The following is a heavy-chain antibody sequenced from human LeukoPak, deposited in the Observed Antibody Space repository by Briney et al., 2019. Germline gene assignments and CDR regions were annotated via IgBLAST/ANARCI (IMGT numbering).Heavy chain of an antibody. CDR2: IIPIFGTA. CDR3: ARDLKRGYSSGRYSWGTGSSNDY. V-gene: IGHV1-69*06. CDR1: GGTFSSYA. D-gene: IGHD6-19*01. J-gene: IGHJ4*02. Sequence: ASVKVSCKASGGTFSSYAISWVRQAPGQGLEWMGGIIPIFGTANYAQKFQGRVTITADKSTSTAYMELSSLRSDDTAVYYCARDLKRGYSSGRYSWGTGSSNDYWGQGTLVTVSS.